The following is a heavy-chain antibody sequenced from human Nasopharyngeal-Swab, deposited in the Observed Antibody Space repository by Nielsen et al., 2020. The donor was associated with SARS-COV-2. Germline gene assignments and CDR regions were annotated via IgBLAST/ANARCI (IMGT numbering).Heavy chain of an antibody. V-gene: IGHV3-23*01. CDR1: GFTFSDYA. D-gene: IGHD1-1*01. CDR3: ARGTSTSPGIDY. CDR2: ISRTGDST. J-gene: IGHJ4*02. Sequence: GESLKISCATSGFTFSDYAMNWVRQAPGKGLEWVSVISRTGDSTHYADSVKGRFTISRDNYKNTLYLQMNSLIAEDTAVYFCARGTSTSPGIDYWGQGILVTVSS.